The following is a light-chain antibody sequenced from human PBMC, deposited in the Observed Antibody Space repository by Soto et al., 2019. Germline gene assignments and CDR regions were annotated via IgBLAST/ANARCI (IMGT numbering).Light chain of an antibody. Sequence: QSAITQPAGVSWSPGQSITISCTGTSSDVGGYDYVSWYQLHPGKAPKLMVFEVNNRPSGVSYRFSGSKSGNTASLTISGLQAEDEADYFCSSYSISTAYLFGTGTKVTVL. CDR3: SSYSISTAYL. V-gene: IGLV2-14*01. J-gene: IGLJ1*01. CDR1: SSDVGGYDY. CDR2: EVN.